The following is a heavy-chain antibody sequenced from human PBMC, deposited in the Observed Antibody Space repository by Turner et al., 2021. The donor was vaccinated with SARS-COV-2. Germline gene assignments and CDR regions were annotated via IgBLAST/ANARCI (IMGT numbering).Heavy chain of an antibody. J-gene: IGHJ6*02. D-gene: IGHD5-18*01. Sequence: QVQLVQSGAEVTKPVSSVKVSCKASVGTFSSYSISWVRQAPGQGLEWMGGIIPIFGTANYAQKFQGRVTITADKSTSTAYMELSSMRAEDTAVYYCEREGDTAMDRYGLDVWGQGTTVTVSS. CDR3: EREGDTAMDRYGLDV. CDR2: IIPIFGTA. CDR1: VGTFSSYS. V-gene: IGHV1-69*06.